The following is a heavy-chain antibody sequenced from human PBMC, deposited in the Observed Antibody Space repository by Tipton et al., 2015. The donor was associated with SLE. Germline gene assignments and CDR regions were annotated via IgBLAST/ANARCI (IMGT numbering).Heavy chain of an antibody. J-gene: IGHJ3*02. CDR2: INHSGST. Sequence: TLSLTCAVYGGSFSVYYWNWIRQPPGKGLEWIGEINHSGSTNYNPSLKSRVTISVDTSKNQFSLKLSSVTAADTAVYYCARVMGTRELLHGAFDIWGQGTMVTVSS. V-gene: IGHV4-34*01. D-gene: IGHD1-26*01. CDR1: GGSFSVYY. CDR3: ARVMGTRELLHGAFDI.